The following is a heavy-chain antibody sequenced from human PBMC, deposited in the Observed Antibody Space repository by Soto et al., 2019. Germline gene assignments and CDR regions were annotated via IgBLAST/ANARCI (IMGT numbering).Heavy chain of an antibody. Sequence: GASVKVSCKASGYTFTNYAIHWVRQAPGQRLEWMGWINGGNGNTKYSQRFQGRVTITRDASASTVYMELSSLRSEDTAVFYCARAYCGGDCPPGGYWGQGALVTVSS. D-gene: IGHD2-21*02. CDR2: INGGNGNT. V-gene: IGHV1-3*01. J-gene: IGHJ4*02. CDR1: GYTFTNYA. CDR3: ARAYCGGDCPPGGY.